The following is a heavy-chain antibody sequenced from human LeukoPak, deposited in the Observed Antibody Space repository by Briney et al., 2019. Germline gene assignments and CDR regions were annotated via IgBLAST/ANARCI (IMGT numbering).Heavy chain of an antibody. CDR2: VDHSGST. D-gene: IGHD4-11*01. CDR3: ARGRVSSSTWYSTYYYYFYMDV. V-gene: IGHV4-59*01. CDR1: DDSITMYY. Sequence: SETLSLTCSVSDDSITMYYWTWIRQPPGKGLEWIGYVDHSGSTNFNPSLNGRVSISRDTSKNLFSLRLRSVTAADTAVYFCARGRVSSSTWYSTYYYYFYMDVWGKGTTVTASS. J-gene: IGHJ6*03.